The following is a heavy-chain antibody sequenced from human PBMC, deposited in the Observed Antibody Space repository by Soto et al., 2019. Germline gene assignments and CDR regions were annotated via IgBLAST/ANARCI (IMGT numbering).Heavy chain of an antibody. CDR3: AKNGRADQDGVGGACYSVHFKY. Sequence: GGSLRLSCAASGFTFTIYAMNWVRQAPGKGLEWVSTIGGSGDTTYYADSVKGRFTISRDTSKNTLFLQMNSLRPEDSAVYYWAKNGRADQDGVGGACYSVHFKYGGKGPLVPVS. CDR2: IGGSGDTT. D-gene: IGHD2-21*01. J-gene: IGHJ1*01. CDR1: GFTFTIYA. V-gene: IGHV3-23*01.